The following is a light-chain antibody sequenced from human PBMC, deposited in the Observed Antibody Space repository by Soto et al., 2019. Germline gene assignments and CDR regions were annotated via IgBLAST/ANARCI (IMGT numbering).Light chain of an antibody. V-gene: IGLV2-14*01. Sequence: QSVLTQPASVSGSPGQSITISCTGTSSDVGGYNYVSWYQQHPGKAPKLMISEVSNRPSGVSNRFSGSKSGNTASLTISGLQAEDEADYYCSSYTSTNTPVFGGGTKVTVL. CDR1: SSDVGGYNY. J-gene: IGLJ2*01. CDR3: SSYTSTNTPV. CDR2: EVS.